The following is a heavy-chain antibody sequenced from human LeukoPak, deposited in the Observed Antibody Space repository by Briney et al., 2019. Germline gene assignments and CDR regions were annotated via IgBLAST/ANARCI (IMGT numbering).Heavy chain of an antibody. D-gene: IGHD2-15*01. CDR3: ARGGGDIVVVVAATSYAFDI. V-gene: IGHV1-69*04. CDR2: IIPILGIA. Sequence: SVKVSCKASGGTFSSYAISWVRQAPGQGLEWMGRIIPILGIANYAQKFQGRVTITADKPTSTAYMELSSLRSEDTAVYYCARGGGDIVVVVAATSYAFDIWGQGTMVTVSS. CDR1: GGTFSSYA. J-gene: IGHJ3*02.